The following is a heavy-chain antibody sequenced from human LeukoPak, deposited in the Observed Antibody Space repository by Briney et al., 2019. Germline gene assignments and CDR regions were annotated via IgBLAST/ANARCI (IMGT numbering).Heavy chain of an antibody. Sequence: ASVKVSCKASGYIFTSYGINWLRQATGQGLEWMGWISAKNGNTNYSQKLQGIVTMTTDTSTSTAYMELRSLRSDDTAVYYCARDLDQYSGRYGGFGHDFWGQGTLVTVSS. CDR3: ARDLDQYSGRYGGFGHDF. CDR2: ISAKNGNT. CDR1: GYIFTSYG. J-gene: IGHJ4*02. D-gene: IGHD1-26*01. V-gene: IGHV1-18*01.